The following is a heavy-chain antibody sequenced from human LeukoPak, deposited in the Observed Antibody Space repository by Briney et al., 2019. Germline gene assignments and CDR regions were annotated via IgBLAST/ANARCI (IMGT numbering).Heavy chain of an antibody. CDR2: IHYNGIT. Sequence: PSETLSLTCTVSGAAIRGFYWSWFRQPPGKGLEWIGYIHYNGITNYNPSLKSRVTMSLDTSKNQVSLKLNSVTAADTAVYYCARHISSGGTYAHFDYWGQGTLDTVSS. D-gene: IGHD1-26*01. CDR3: ARHISSGGTYAHFDY. J-gene: IGHJ4*02. CDR1: GAAIRGFY. V-gene: IGHV4-59*08.